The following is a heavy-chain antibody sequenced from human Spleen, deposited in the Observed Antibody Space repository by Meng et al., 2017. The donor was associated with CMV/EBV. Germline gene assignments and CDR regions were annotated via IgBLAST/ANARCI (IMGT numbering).Heavy chain of an antibody. CDR1: GFAFNDYF. V-gene: IGHV3-11*01. Sequence: GGSLRLSCAASGFAFNDYFMTWIRQAPGKSPEWLSYISHTGQTVYYVDSVKGRVIISRDNSRNSLFLQMNNPRAEDTAMYYGAREGRKGADYWGQGTLVTVSS. D-gene: IGHD1-26*01. CDR3: AREGRKGADY. J-gene: IGHJ4*02. CDR2: ISHTGQTV.